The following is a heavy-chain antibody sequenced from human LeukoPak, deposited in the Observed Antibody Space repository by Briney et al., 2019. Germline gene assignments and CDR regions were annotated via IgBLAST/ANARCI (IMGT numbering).Heavy chain of an antibody. D-gene: IGHD2-15*01. J-gene: IGHJ5*02. CDR1: GFTFSSYS. Sequence: PGGSLRLSCAASGFTFSSYSMNWVRQAPGKGPEWVSSISSSSSYIYYADSVKGRFTISRDNAKTSLYLQMNSLRAEDTAVYYCARDAPNGYCSGGSCYSWFDPWGQGTLVTVSS. CDR2: ISSSSSYI. V-gene: IGHV3-21*01. CDR3: ARDAPNGYCSGGSCYSWFDP.